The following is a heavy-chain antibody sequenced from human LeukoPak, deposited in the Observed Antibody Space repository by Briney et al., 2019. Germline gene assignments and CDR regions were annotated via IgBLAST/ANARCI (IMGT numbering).Heavy chain of an antibody. D-gene: IGHD5-18*01. Sequence: PSETLSLTCTVSGGSISSSSYYWGWIRQPPGKGLEWIGSIYYTGSTFYNPSLKSRVTISVDTSKNQFSLKLSSVAAADTAVYYCATKTPTANYYYGMDVWGQGTTVTVSS. CDR2: IYYTGST. J-gene: IGHJ6*02. V-gene: IGHV4-39*07. CDR3: ATKTPTANYYYGMDV. CDR1: GGSISSSSYY.